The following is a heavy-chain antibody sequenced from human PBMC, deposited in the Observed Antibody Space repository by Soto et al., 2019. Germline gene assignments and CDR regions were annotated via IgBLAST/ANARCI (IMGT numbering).Heavy chain of an antibody. J-gene: IGHJ4*02. D-gene: IGHD3-10*01. CDR1: GFTFSSFW. Sequence: GSLRLSCAASGFTFSSFWMSWARRAPGKGLEWVANIKQDGSDKNYVGSVKGRFTISRDNAKNSLYLQMNSLRVEDTAVYYCARDVSGKLGHDSWGQGTLVTVSS. CDR2: IKQDGSDK. CDR3: ARDVSGKLGHDS. V-gene: IGHV3-7*01.